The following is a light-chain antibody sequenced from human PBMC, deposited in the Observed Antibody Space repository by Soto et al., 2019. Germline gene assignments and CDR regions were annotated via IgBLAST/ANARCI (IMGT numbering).Light chain of an antibody. V-gene: IGKV1-39*01. CDR3: QQSYSTPHIT. CDR2: GAS. Sequence: IHMTQSPSSLSASVGDRVTITCRASETISHYLNWYQQKPGKAPKLLIYGASKLESGVPSRFSGSGSGTDFTLTITSLQTEDFATYYCQQSYSTPHITFGQGTRLEIK. CDR1: ETISHY. J-gene: IGKJ5*01.